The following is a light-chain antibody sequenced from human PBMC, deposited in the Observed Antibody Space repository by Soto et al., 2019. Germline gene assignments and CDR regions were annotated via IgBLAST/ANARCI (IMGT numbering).Light chain of an antibody. V-gene: IGKV1-5*03. CDR3: QQYNSYLWT. CDR2: KAS. CDR1: QSISSW. Sequence: DIQMTQFPFTLSASVGDRVTITCRASQSISSWLAWYQQKPGKAPKLLIYKASSLESGVPSRFSGSGSGTEFTLTISSLQPDDFATYYCQQYNSYLWTFGQGTKVDIK. J-gene: IGKJ1*01.